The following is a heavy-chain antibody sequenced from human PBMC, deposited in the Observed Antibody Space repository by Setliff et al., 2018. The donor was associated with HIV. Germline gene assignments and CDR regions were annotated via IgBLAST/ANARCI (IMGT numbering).Heavy chain of an antibody. J-gene: IGHJ6*02. Sequence: PGESLNISCKGSGYSFTSYWNGWVRQRPGKGLEWMGIIYPGDSDTRYSPSFQGQVTISADKSISTAYLQWSSLKASDTAMYYCARGDSRWYERHYYYGMDVWGQGTTVTVSS. CDR2: IYPGDSDT. CDR1: GYSFTSYW. V-gene: IGHV5-51*01. CDR3: ARGDSRWYERHYYYGMDV. D-gene: IGHD6-13*01.